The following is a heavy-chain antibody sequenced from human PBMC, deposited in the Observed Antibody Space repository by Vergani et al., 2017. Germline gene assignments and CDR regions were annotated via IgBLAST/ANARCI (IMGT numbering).Heavy chain of an antibody. CDR3: ARDFLTRVTTLDYYYMGV. CDR2: ISYDGNKK. CDR1: GFPFSDYG. Sequence: VQVVESGGGLVQPEGSLRLSCSAAGFPFSDYGVHWVRQATGKGLAWVSVISYDGNKKNYADSVKGRFTISRDNSKNTLYLEMNALRAEDTAVYYCARDFLTRVTTLDYYYMGVWGKGTTVTVSS. D-gene: IGHD1-1*01. V-gene: IGHV3-30*03. J-gene: IGHJ6*03.